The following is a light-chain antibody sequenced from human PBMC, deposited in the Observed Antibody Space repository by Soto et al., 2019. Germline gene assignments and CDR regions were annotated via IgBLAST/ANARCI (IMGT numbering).Light chain of an antibody. J-gene: IGKJ5*01. V-gene: IGKV1-5*01. CDR2: DAS. CDR1: QSISSW. CDR3: QQYNNWPPIT. Sequence: DIQMTQSPSTLSASVGDRVTITCRASQSISSWLAWYQQKPGKAPKLLIYDASSLESGVPSRFSGSGSGTEFPLTISSLQSEDFAVYYCQQYNNWPPITFGQGTRLEI.